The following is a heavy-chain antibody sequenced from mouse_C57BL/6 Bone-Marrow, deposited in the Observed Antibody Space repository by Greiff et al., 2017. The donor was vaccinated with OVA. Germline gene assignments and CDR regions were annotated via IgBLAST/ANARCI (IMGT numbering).Heavy chain of an antibody. V-gene: IGHV1-64*01. CDR3: ASYDYDEVFAY. CDR2: IHPNSGST. D-gene: IGHD2-4*01. CDR1: GYTFTSYW. J-gene: IGHJ3*01. Sequence: VQLQESGAELVKPGASVKLFCKASGYTFTSYWMHWVKQRPGQGLEWIGMIHPNSGSTNYNEKFKSKATLTVDKSSSTAYMQLSSLTSEDSAVYYCASYDYDEVFAYWGQGTLVTVSA.